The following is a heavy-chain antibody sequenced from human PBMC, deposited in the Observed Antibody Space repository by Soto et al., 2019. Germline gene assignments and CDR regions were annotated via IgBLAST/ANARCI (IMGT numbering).Heavy chain of an antibody. V-gene: IGHV3-74*01. J-gene: IGHJ4*02. CDR3: TTVLEY. Sequence: GGSLRLSCAASGFTFTNYWMHWVRQVPGKGLVWVSRIDGVGTGTSYSDSVRGRFTISRDNAENTLYLQMNSLRAEDTAVYYCTTVLEYLGQGTPVP. CDR2: IDGVGTGT. CDR1: GFTFTNYW.